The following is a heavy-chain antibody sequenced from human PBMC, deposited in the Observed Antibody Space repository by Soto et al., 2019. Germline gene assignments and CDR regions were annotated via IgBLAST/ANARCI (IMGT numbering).Heavy chain of an antibody. V-gene: IGHV3-23*01. Sequence: EVQLLESGGGLVQPGGSLRLSCAASGFTFSSYAMSWVRQAPGKGLEWVSAISGSGGSTYYSDSVKGRFTISRDNSKSTLYLQMNSLRAEDTAVYYCAKPGDVVVVAATHWGQGTLVTVSS. J-gene: IGHJ4*02. CDR3: AKPGDVVVVAATH. D-gene: IGHD2-15*01. CDR2: ISGSGGST. CDR1: GFTFSSYA.